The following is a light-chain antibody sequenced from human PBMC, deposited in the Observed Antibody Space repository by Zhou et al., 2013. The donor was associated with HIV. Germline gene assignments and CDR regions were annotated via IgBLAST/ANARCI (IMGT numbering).Light chain of an antibody. CDR3: QSYDSSLKAPVL. CDR2: GNS. CDR1: SSNIGAGYD. Sequence: QSVLTQPPSVSGAPGHRVIISCTGSSSNIGAGYDVHWYQQLPGTAPKLLIHGNSNRPSGVPDRLSGSKSGSSAYLAITGLQAEDEADYYCQSYDSSLKAPVLFGGGTKLTVL. J-gene: IGLJ2*01. V-gene: IGLV1-40*01.